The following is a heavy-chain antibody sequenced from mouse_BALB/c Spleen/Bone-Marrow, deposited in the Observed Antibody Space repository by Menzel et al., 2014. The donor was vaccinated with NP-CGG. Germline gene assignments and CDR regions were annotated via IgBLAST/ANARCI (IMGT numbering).Heavy chain of an antibody. D-gene: IGHD1-1*01. CDR1: GYTFISYC. CDR2: FNPSTGYT. J-gene: IGHJ2*01. CDR3: ARSNCYGSKDY. Sequence: QVQLQQSGAELAKPGASVKMSCKASGYTFISYCMHWVKQRPGQGLEWIGYFNPSTGYTEYNQKFKDKATLTADKSSSTAYMQLSSLTSEDSAVYYCARSNCYGSKDYWGQGTTLTVSS. V-gene: IGHV1-7*01.